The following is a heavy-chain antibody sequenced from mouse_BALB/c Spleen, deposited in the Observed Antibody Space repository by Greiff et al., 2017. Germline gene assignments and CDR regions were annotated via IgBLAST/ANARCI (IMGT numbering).Heavy chain of an antibody. CDR2: INPDSSTI. CDR3: ARRELLRLYAMDY. Sequence: EVQGVESGGGLVQPGGSLKLSCAASGFDFSRYWMSWVRQAPGKGLEWIGEINPDSSTINYTPSLKDKFIISRDNAKNTLYLQMSKVRSEDTALYYCARRELLRLYAMDYWGQGTSVTVSS. V-gene: IGHV4-1*02. J-gene: IGHJ4*01. D-gene: IGHD1-2*01. CDR1: GFDFSRYW.